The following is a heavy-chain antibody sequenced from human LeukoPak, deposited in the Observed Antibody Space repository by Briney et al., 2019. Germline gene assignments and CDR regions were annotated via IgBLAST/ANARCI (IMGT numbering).Heavy chain of an antibody. D-gene: IGHD2-2*01. CDR2: IYTSGST. CDR3: ARHSAHASTNDAFDI. CDR1: GGSISSYY. V-gene: IGHV4-4*07. Sequence: SETLSLTCTVSGGSISSYYWSWIRQPAGKGLEWIGRIYTSGSTNYNPSLKSRVTVSVDTSKNQFSLKLSSVTAADTAVYYCARHSAHASTNDAFDIWGQGTMVTVSS. J-gene: IGHJ3*02.